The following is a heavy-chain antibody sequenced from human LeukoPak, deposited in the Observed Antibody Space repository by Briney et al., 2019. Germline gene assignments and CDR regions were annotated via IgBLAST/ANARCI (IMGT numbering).Heavy chain of an antibody. CDR3: TTDEGWNYARKDV. D-gene: IGHD1-7*01. J-gene: IGHJ6*02. CDR1: GFTSNYAW. V-gene: IGHV3-15*04. CDR2: TVSEIDGGTT. Sequence: GGSLRLSCAASGFTSNYAWMSWVRQVPGKGLEWVGQTVSEIDGGTTDYATPVKGRFTISRDDSKSTLYLQMNSLKIEDTAVYYCTTDEGWNYARKDVWGQGATVIVSS.